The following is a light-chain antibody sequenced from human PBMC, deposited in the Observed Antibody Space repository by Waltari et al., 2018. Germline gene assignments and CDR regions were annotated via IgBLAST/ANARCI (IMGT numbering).Light chain of an antibody. Sequence: SYELAQPPSVSVSPGQTARLTCSGDALSNQSAYWYQQKPGQAPVVVMYKDSERPSGIPERFSGSSSGTTVTLTISGVQAEDEADYHCQSADSSGTYVFGTGTKVTVL. CDR1: ALSNQS. CDR3: QSADSSGTYV. J-gene: IGLJ1*01. V-gene: IGLV3-25*03. CDR2: KDS.